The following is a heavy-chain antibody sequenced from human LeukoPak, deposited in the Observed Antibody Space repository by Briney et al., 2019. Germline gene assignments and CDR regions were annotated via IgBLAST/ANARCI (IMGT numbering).Heavy chain of an antibody. CDR2: TYYRSKEYN. V-gene: IGHV6-1*01. CDR3: ARNSISVAGFDY. D-gene: IGHD6-19*01. J-gene: IGHJ4*02. Sequence: SQTLSLTCAISGDSVSSNSAAWNWIRQSPSRGLEWLGRTYYRSKEYNDYAVSVKSPITINPDTSKNRLSLQLKPVTPEDTAVYYCARNSISVAGFDYWGQGTLVTASS. CDR1: GDSVSSNSAA.